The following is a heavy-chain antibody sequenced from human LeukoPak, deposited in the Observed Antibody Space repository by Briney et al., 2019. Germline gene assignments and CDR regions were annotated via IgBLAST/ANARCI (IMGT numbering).Heavy chain of an antibody. Sequence: SVKVSCKASGYTFTSYGISWVRQAPGQGLEWMGRIIPILGIANYAQKFQGRVTITADKSTSTAYMELSSLRSEDTAVYYCATGGCTNGVCFDAFDIWGQGTMVTVSS. D-gene: IGHD2-8*01. CDR3: ATGGCTNGVCFDAFDI. CDR2: IIPILGIA. V-gene: IGHV1-69*04. J-gene: IGHJ3*02. CDR1: GYTFTSYG.